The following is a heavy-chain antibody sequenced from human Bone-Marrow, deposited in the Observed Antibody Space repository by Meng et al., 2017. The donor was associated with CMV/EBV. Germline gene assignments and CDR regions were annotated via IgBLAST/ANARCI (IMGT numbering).Heavy chain of an antibody. CDR2: ISSSSSYI. D-gene: IGHD3-3*01. Sequence: GESLKISCSASGFGAYGMHWVRQAPGKGLEWVSSISSSSSYIYYADSVKDRFTISRDNAKNSPYLQMNSLRAEDTAVYCCARPSGYPLAYYYYGMDVWGQGTTVTVSS. CDR3: ARPSGYPLAYYYYGMDV. J-gene: IGHJ6*02. V-gene: IGHV3-21*01. CDR1: GFGAYG.